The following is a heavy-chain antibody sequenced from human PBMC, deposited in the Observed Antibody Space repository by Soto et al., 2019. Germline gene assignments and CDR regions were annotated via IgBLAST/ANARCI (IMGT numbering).Heavy chain of an antibody. CDR1: GGTFSSYA. D-gene: IGHD3-9*01. Sequence: QVPLVQSGAEVKKPGSSVKVSCKASGGTFSSYAISWVRQAPGQGLEWMGGIIPIFGTANYAQKFQGRVTITADESTSTAYMELSSLRSEDTAVYYCARWAGLRYFDWLPYYYYGMDVWGQGTTVTVSS. CDR3: ARWAGLRYFDWLPYYYYGMDV. V-gene: IGHV1-69*01. CDR2: IIPIFGTA. J-gene: IGHJ6*02.